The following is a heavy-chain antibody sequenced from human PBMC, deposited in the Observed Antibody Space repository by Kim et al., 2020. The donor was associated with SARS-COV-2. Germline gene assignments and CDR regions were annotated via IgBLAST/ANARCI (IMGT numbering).Heavy chain of an antibody. V-gene: IGHV4-34*01. CDR2: INHSGST. CDR1: GGSFSGYY. CDR3: AREVSNSSSSECDY. J-gene: IGHJ4*02. D-gene: IGHD6-6*01. Sequence: SETLSLTCAVYGGSFSGYYWSWIRQPPGKGLEWIGEINHSGSTNYNPSLKSRVTISVDTSKNQFSLKLSSVTAADTAVYYCAREVSNSSSSECDYWGQGTLVTVSS.